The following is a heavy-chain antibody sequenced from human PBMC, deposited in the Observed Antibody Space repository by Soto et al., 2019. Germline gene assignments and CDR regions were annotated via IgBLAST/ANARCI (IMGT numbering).Heavy chain of an antibody. CDR3: ARGRHGDY. V-gene: IGHV1-18*01. Sequence: QVHLVQSGAEVKKPGASVKVSCKGSGYAFTTYGITWVRQAPGQGLEWMGWISAHNGNTNYAQKIQGRVTVTRDTAPSTAYMELRSLRSDDTAVYYCARGRHGDYWGQGALVTVSS. CDR2: ISAHNGNT. CDR1: GYAFTTYG. J-gene: IGHJ4*02.